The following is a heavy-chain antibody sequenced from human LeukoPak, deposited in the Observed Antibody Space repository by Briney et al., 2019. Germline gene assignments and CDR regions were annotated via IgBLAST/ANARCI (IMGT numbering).Heavy chain of an antibody. CDR2: ISSSSSYI. V-gene: IGHV3-21*01. Sequence: GGSLRLSCAASGFTFSSYSMNWVRQAPGKGLEWVSSISSSSSYIYYADSVKGRFTISRDNAKNSLYLQMNSLRAEDTAVYYCASYCSSTSCYSCYHGMDVWGKGTTVTVSS. D-gene: IGHD2-2*01. CDR1: GFTFSSYS. CDR3: ASYCSSTSCYSCYHGMDV. J-gene: IGHJ6*04.